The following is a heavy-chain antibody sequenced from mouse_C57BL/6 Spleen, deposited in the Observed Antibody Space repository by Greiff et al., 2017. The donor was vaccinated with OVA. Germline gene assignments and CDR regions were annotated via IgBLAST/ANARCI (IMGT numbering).Heavy chain of an antibody. V-gene: IGHV1-82*01. CDR1: GYAFSSSW. CDR3: ARGGLGGFAY. J-gene: IGHJ3*01. D-gene: IGHD4-1*01. CDR2: IYPGDGDT. Sequence: VQLQQSGPELVKPGASVKISCKASGYAFSSSWMNWVKQRPGKGLEWIGRIYPGDGDTNYNGKFKGKATLTADKSSSTAYMQLSSLTSEDSAVYFCARGGLGGFAYWGQGTLVTVSA.